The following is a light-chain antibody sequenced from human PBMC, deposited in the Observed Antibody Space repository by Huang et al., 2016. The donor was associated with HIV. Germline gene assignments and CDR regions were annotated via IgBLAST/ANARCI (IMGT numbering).Light chain of an antibody. CDR2: DAS. V-gene: IGKV1-33*01. J-gene: IGKJ3*01. Sequence: DIQMTQSPSSLSASVGDRVTITCQASQDISNYLNRYQQKPGKDPKLLINDASNLETGVPSRFSGSGCGTDFTFTISSLQPEDIATYYCQQYDNLPLFTFGPGTKVDIK. CDR1: QDISNY. CDR3: QQYDNLPLFT.